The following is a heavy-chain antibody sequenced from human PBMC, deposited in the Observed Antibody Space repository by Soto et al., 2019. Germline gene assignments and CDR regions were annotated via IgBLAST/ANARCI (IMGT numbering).Heavy chain of an antibody. D-gene: IGHD2-15*01. CDR3: ARVSSSIVVVPDYGMDV. V-gene: IGHV3-7*03. Sequence: EAQLVESGGGLVQPGGSLRLSCATSGFTFGTYWMSWVRQSPGRGLEWVALIKPDGSETAHLDSVKGRFTISRDNAKNALFLEMNNLRPEDTALYYCARVSSSIVVVPDYGMDVWGQGTTVTVSS. J-gene: IGHJ6*02. CDR2: IKPDGSET. CDR1: GFTFGTYW.